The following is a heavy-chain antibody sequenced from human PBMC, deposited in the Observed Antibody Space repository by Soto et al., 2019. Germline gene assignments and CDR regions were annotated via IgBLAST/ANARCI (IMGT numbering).Heavy chain of an antibody. V-gene: IGHV4-59*01. D-gene: IGHD3-10*01. CDR2: VYYSGHT. J-gene: IGHJ4*02. CDR3: ARASHYYGSGPFDF. Sequence: WTWLRQTPGRGLEWIGHVYYSGHTKYNPSLTSRVTFSVDTANNQFFLTLTSVTAADTATYFCARASHYYGSGPFDFWGQGTLVSVSS.